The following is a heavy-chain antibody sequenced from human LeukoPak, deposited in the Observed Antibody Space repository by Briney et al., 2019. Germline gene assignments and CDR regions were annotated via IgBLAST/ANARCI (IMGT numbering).Heavy chain of an antibody. V-gene: IGHV3-48*03. CDR1: GFTFSSYE. D-gene: IGHD2-21*02. CDR3: AAYCGGDCYSHFQH. Sequence: GESLRLSCAASGFTFSSYEMNWVRQAPGKGLEWVSYISSSGSTIYYADSVKGRFTISRDNAKNSLYLQMNSLRAEDTAVYYCAAYCGGDCYSHFQHWGQGTLVTVSS. CDR2: ISSSGSTI. J-gene: IGHJ1*01.